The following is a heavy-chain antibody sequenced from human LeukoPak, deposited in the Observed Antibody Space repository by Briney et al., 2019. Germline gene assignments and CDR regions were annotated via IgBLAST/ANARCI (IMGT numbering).Heavy chain of an antibody. Sequence: GGSLRLSCAASGFAFSNYEMNWVREAPGKRLEWVSFISTSGGLIYYADSVKGRFTISRDNAKNSLFLHMNSLRAEDTAVYYCEKVSGLGWHFDYWGQGTLVTVSS. CDR1: GFAFSNYE. V-gene: IGHV3-48*03. CDR3: EKVSGLGWHFDY. J-gene: IGHJ4*02. CDR2: ISTSGGLI. D-gene: IGHD1-26*01.